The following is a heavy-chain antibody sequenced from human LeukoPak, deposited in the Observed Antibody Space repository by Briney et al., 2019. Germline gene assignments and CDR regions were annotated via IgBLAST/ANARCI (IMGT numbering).Heavy chain of an antibody. CDR1: GFTFSSYW. V-gene: IGHV3-74*01. Sequence: GGSLRLSCAASGFTFSSYWMHWVRQAPGKGLVWVSRINSDGSSTSYADSVKGRFTISRDNAKNTLYLQVNSLRAEDTAVYYCARDWEQQLVFLDYWGQGTLVTVSS. CDR2: INSDGSST. CDR3: ARDWEQQLVFLDY. D-gene: IGHD6-13*01. J-gene: IGHJ4*02.